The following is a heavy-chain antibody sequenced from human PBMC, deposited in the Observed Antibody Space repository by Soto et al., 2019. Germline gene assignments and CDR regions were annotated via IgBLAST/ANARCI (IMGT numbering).Heavy chain of an antibody. CDR1: GFTFSSYG. CDR3: AKDPVVRGVILSYFDY. D-gene: IGHD3-10*01. V-gene: IGHV3-30*18. J-gene: IGHJ4*02. CDR2: ISYDGSNK. Sequence: GGSLRLSCAASGFTFSSYGMHWVRQAPGKALKQVAVISYDGSNKYYAGSVSGRFTSSRDNSKSTLYLQMNSLRAEDTAVYYCAKDPVVRGVILSYFDYWGQGTLVTVSS.